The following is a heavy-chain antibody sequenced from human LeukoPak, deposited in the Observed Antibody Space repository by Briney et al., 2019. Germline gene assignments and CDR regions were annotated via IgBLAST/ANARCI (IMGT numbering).Heavy chain of an antibody. Sequence: GGSLRLSCAASGFTFSSYSMNWVRQAPGKGLEWVSYISSSSSTIYYADSVKGRFTISRDNAKNSLYLQMNSLRAEDTAVYYCARFARGCSSTSCYDHPKTDYYYYYYMDVWGKGTTVTVSS. CDR3: ARFARGCSSTSCYDHPKTDYYYYYYMDV. CDR2: ISSSSSTI. V-gene: IGHV3-48*01. D-gene: IGHD2-2*01. CDR1: GFTFSSYS. J-gene: IGHJ6*03.